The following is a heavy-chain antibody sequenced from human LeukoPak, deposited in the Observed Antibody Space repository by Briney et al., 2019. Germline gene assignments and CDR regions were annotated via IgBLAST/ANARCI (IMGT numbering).Heavy chain of an antibody. V-gene: IGHV1-69*13. CDR2: IIPIFGTA. D-gene: IGHD3-16*02. J-gene: IGHJ4*02. CDR3: ARRDNSYDYVWGSYRPLNY. CDR1: GGTFSNYA. Sequence: SVKVSCKPSGGTFSNYAISWVRQAPGQGLEWMGEIIPIFGTANYAQKFQGRVTITADESTSTAYMELSSLRSEDTAVYYCARRDNSYDYVWGSYRPLNYWGQGTLVTVSS.